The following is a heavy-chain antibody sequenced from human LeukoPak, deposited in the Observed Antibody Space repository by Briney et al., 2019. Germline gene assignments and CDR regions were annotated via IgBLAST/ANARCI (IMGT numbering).Heavy chain of an antibody. CDR1: GGSISSYY. V-gene: IGHV4-59*01. D-gene: IGHD3-3*01. Sequence: SETLSLTCTVSGGSISSYYWSWIRQPPGEGLEWIGYIYYSGSTNYNPSLKSRVTISVDTSKNQFSLKLSSVTAADTAVYYCASQYDFWSGYSSWGQGTLVTVSS. CDR2: IYYSGST. J-gene: IGHJ5*02. CDR3: ASQYDFWSGYSS.